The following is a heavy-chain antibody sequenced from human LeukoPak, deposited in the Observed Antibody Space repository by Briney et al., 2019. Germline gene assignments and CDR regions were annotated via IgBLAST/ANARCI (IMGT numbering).Heavy chain of an antibody. CDR3: ARESKTSGAFDI. CDR1: GFTFRSYA. J-gene: IGHJ3*02. V-gene: IGHV3-21*01. Sequence: GGSLRLSCAASGFTFRSYAMNWVRQAPGKGLGWVSSISSSSSYIYYADSVKGRFTISRDNAKNSLYLQMNSLRAEDTAVYYCARESKTSGAFDIWGQGTMVTVSS. CDR2: ISSSSSYI.